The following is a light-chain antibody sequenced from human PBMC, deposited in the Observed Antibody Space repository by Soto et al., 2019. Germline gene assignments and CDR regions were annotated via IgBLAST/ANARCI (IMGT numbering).Light chain of an antibody. CDR1: SGVVGGYNF. CDR2: DVT. V-gene: IGLV2-14*01. CDR3: CSYASSTSYA. J-gene: IGLJ1*01. Sequence: QSVLTRAASVSGSPGQSISISCTGTSGVVGGYNFVSWYQQYPGKAPKLMIHDVTARPSGVSIRFSGSKSGTTASLTISGLQPEDEADYYCCSYASSTSYAFGTGTKVTVL.